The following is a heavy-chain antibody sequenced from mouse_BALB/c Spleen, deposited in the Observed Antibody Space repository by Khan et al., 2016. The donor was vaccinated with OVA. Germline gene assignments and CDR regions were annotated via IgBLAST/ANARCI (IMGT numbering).Heavy chain of an antibody. V-gene: IGHV5-6-4*01. CDR3: PRHRGYYGHNPYFDC. CDR1: GFSFSSYS. J-gene: IGHJ2*01. CDR2: ISSGGTYT. Sequence: EVQLQESGGGLVRPGGSLKLSCAASGFSFSSYSMSWVRQTPEKRLEWVATISSGGTYTYYPDSVKGRFTISRDKAKNTLYLQMSSLKSEDTAMYYCPRHRGYYGHNPYFDCWGQGTTLTVSS. D-gene: IGHD1-1*01.